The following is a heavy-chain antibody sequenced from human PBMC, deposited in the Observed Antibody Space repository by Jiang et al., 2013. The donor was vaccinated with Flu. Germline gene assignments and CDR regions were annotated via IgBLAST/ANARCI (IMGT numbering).Heavy chain of an antibody. Sequence: QLVESGAEVKKPGESLKISCKVSGYSFTDYWIGWVRHMPGKGLEWMGIIYPGDSDTRYSPSFQGQVTISADKSISSIFLQWSSLKVSDTAMYYCARPSYCGGDCYSSGMDVWGQGTTVTVSS. J-gene: IGHJ6*02. CDR1: GYSFTDYW. D-gene: IGHD2-21*01. V-gene: IGHV5-51*03. CDR3: ARPSYCGGDCYSSGMDV. CDR2: IYPGDSDT.